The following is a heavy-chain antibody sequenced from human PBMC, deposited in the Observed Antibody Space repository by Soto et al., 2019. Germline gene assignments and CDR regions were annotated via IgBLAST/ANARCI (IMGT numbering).Heavy chain of an antibody. V-gene: IGHV4-38-2*01. Sequence: TSETLSLTCAVSGYSISSGYYWAWIRQPPGQGLEWFGSISHSGSTYYNPSLKSRVTISVHTSKNQFSLDLTSVTAADTAMYYCARVHISGHGVDYWGQGTLVTVSS. J-gene: IGHJ4*02. CDR1: GYSISSGYY. CDR3: ARVHISGHGVDY. CDR2: ISHSGST. D-gene: IGHD5-12*01.